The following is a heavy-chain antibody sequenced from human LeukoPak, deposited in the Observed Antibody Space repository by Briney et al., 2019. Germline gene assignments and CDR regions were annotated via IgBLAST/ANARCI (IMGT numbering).Heavy chain of an antibody. D-gene: IGHD4-23*01. Sequence: GGSLRLSCAASGFTFSNYAMSWVRQAPGKGLEGVSAISGSGGSTDYADSVKGRFTISRDNSKNTLFLQMNSLRAEDTAVYYCANRGGNPKGSFDYWGQGTLVTVSS. CDR3: ANRGGNPKGSFDY. CDR1: GFTFSNYA. J-gene: IGHJ4*02. V-gene: IGHV3-23*01. CDR2: ISGSGGST.